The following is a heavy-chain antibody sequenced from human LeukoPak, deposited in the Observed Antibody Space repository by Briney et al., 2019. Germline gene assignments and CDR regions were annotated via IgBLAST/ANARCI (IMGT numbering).Heavy chain of an antibody. Sequence: GASVKVSCKASGYTFTSYGISWVRQAPGQGLEWMGWISAYNGNTNYAQKLQGRVTMTTDTSTSTAYMELRSLRSDDTAVYYCARPVSSSLFRGLVYWGQGTLVTVSS. CDR1: GYTFTSYG. CDR2: ISAYNGNT. D-gene: IGHD6-6*01. J-gene: IGHJ4*02. V-gene: IGHV1-18*01. CDR3: ARPVSSSLFRGLVY.